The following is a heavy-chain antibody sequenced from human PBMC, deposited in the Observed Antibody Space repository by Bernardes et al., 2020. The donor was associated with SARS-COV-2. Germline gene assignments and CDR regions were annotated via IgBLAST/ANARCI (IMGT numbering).Heavy chain of an antibody. V-gene: IGHV4-39*01. J-gene: IGHJ4*02. CDR2: IYYSGNT. D-gene: IGHD3-22*01. CDR3: ARQERHYYDSSGSYFDY. Sequence: SETLSLTCTVSGGSISSSSYYWGWIRQPPGKGLEWIGSIYYSGNTYYNPSLKSRVTISVDTSKNQFSLKLSSVTAADTAVYYCARQERHYYDSSGSYFDYWGQGTLVTVSS. CDR1: GGSISSSSYY.